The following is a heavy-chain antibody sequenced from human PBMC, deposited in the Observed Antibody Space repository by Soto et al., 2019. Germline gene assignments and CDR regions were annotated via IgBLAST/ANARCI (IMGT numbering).Heavy chain of an antibody. CDR3: ASLRSYDFWSGYSEDY. V-gene: IGHV4-30-4*01. Sequence: SETLSLTCTVSGGSISSSSYYWGWIRQPPGKGLEWIGYIYYSGSTYYNPSLKSRVTISVDTSKNQFSLKLSSVTAADTAVYYCASLRSYDFWSGYSEDYWGQGTLVTVSS. CDR2: IYYSGST. CDR1: GGSISSSSYY. D-gene: IGHD3-3*01. J-gene: IGHJ4*02.